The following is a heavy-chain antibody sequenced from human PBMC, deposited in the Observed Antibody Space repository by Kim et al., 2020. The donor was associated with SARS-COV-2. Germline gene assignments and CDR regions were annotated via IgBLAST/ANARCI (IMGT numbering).Heavy chain of an antibody. V-gene: IGHV3-9*01. CDR3: AKGGYDMLTGYLYYYMDV. Sequence: GGSLRLSCAASGFTFDDYAMHWVRQAPGKGLEWVSGISWNSGSIGYADSVKGRFTISRDNAKNSLHLQMNSLRAEDTALYYCAKGGYDMLTGYLYYYMDVWGKGTTVTVSS. CDR2: ISWNSGSI. CDR1: GFTFDDYA. J-gene: IGHJ6*03. D-gene: IGHD3-9*01.